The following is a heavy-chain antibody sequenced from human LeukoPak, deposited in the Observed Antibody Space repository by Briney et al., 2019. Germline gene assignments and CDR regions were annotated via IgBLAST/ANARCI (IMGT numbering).Heavy chain of an antibody. CDR1: GFSFSYYN. D-gene: IGHD1-14*01. J-gene: IGHJ4*02. CDR3: ASPLEPPPGY. Sequence: GGSLRLSCVASGFSFSYYNMNWVRQAPGKGLEWIAHIRAYSTATYYADSVKGRFTVSRDDANNALYLQMNSLKDEDTALYFCASPLEPPPGYWGQGTLVTVSS. CDR2: IRAYSTAT. V-gene: IGHV3-48*02.